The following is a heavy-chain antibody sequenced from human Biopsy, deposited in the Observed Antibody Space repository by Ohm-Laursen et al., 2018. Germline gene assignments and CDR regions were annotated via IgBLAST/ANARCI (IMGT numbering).Heavy chain of an antibody. Sequence: SLRLSCTASGFTFSSYSMNWVRQAPGKGLEWVSSISFGSGYIYYAGSVKGRFTISRDNAENSLYLQVNSLRAEDTAVYYCARGHCSSTSCRPYYFDYWGQGTLVTVSS. CDR2: ISFGSGYI. CDR1: GFTFSSYS. J-gene: IGHJ4*02. V-gene: IGHV3-21*01. D-gene: IGHD2-2*01. CDR3: ARGHCSSTSCRPYYFDY.